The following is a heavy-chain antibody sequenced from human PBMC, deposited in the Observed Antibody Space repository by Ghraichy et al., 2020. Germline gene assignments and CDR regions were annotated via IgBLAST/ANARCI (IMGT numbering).Heavy chain of an antibody. J-gene: IGHJ6*02. V-gene: IGHV3-74*01. D-gene: IGHD3-9*01. CDR3: ARDLAYYDILTGYYYYYGMDV. Sequence: GESLNISCAASGFTFSSYWMHWVRQAPGKGLVWVSRINSDGSSTSYADSVKGRFTISRDNAKNTLYLQMHSLRAEDTAVYYCARDLAYYDILTGYYYYYGMDVWGQGTTVTVSS. CDR1: GFTFSSYW. CDR2: INSDGSST.